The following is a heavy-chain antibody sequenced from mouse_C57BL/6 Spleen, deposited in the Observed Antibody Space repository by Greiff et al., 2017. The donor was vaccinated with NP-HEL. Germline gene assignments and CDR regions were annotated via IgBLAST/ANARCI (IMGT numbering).Heavy chain of an antibody. CDR2: IYPRSGNT. J-gene: IGHJ2*01. CDR3: AREAITTVVAYYFDY. V-gene: IGHV1-81*01. CDR1: GYTFTSYG. D-gene: IGHD1-1*01. Sequence: QVQLKQSGAELARPGASVKLSCKASGYTFTSYGISWVKQRTGQGLEWIGEIYPRSGNTYYNEKFKGKATLTADKSSSTAYMELRSLTSEDSAVYFCAREAITTVVAYYFDYWGQGTTLTVSS.